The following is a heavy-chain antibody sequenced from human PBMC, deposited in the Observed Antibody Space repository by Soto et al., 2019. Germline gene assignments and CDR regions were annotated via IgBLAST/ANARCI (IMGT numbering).Heavy chain of an antibody. D-gene: IGHD3-10*01. J-gene: IGHJ5*02. V-gene: IGHV3-33*01. CDR3: ARDPGTMVRGLEFGFDP. CDR1: GFTFSSYG. Sequence: GGSLRLSCAASGFTFSSYGMHWVRQAPGKGLEWVAVIWYDGSNKYYADSVKGRFTISRDNSKNTLYLQMNSLRAEDTAVYYCARDPGTMVRGLEFGFDPWGQGTLVTVSS. CDR2: IWYDGSNK.